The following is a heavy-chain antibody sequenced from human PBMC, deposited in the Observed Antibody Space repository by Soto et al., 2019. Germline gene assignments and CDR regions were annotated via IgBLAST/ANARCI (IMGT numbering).Heavy chain of an antibody. J-gene: IGHJ5*02. D-gene: IGHD6-19*01. Sequence: GASLRISCQGSGYNFTTYWVYWVRQIPGKALQWMERFDPTDSYTKYIPSFHGHFTISTDKSVSAAYLQLNSLKASPTACLFPGRLVAGNVRFDPLGQGTMVTAS. CDR2: FDPTDSYT. CDR1: GYNFTTYW. V-gene: IGHV5-10-1*01. CDR3: GRLVAGNVRFDP.